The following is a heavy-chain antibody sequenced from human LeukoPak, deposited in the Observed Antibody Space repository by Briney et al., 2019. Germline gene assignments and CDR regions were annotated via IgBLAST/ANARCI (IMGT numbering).Heavy chain of an antibody. Sequence: PGGSLRLSCAASGFTFANYAMSWVRQAPGKGLEWVASIGGVGDRTYYADSVKGRFTISRDNSKDTLFLQMNSLKADDTALYYCAKASRQAAVASPLDYWGQGSLVTVSS. J-gene: IGHJ4*02. V-gene: IGHV3-23*01. CDR3: AKASRQAAVASPLDY. D-gene: IGHD6-19*01. CDR2: IGGVGDRT. CDR1: GFTFANYA.